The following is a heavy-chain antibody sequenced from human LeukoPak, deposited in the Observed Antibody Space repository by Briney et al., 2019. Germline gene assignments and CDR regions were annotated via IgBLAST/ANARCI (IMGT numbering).Heavy chain of an antibody. D-gene: IGHD3-22*01. CDR2: IWYDGSNK. CDR1: GFTFSSYG. V-gene: IGHV3-33*01. Sequence: GGSLRLSCAASGFTFSSYGMHWVRRAPGKGLEWVAVIWYDGSNKYYADSVKGRFTISRDNSKNTLYLQMNSLRAEDTAVYYCARDDFYYDSSGYYYDDAFDIWGQGTMVTVSS. J-gene: IGHJ3*02. CDR3: ARDDFYYDSSGYYYDDAFDI.